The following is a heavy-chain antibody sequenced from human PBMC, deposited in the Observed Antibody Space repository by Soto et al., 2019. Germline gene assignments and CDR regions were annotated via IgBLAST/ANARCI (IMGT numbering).Heavy chain of an antibody. CDR3: AKSYSSNWYDYFDN. J-gene: IGHJ4*02. D-gene: IGHD6-13*01. CDR2: ISGSGGST. Sequence: GGSLRLSCAASEFTFSSYAMSWVRQAPGKGLEWVSAISGSGGSTYYADSVKGRFTISRDTSKNTLYLQMSSLRVEDTALYYCAKSYSSNWYDYFDNWGQGALVTVSS. CDR1: EFTFSSYA. V-gene: IGHV3-23*01.